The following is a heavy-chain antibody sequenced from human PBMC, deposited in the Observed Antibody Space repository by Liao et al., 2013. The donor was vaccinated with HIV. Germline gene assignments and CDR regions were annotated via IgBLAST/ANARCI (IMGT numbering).Heavy chain of an antibody. CDR2: IYTSGST. D-gene: IGHD6-19*01. J-gene: IGHJ6*03. CDR1: GGSFSGYY. V-gene: IGHV4-59*10. Sequence: QVQLQQWGAGLLKPSETLSLTCAVYGGSFSGYYWSWIRQPPGKGLEWIGRIYTSGSTNYNPSLKSRVTMSVDTSKNQFSLKLSSVTAADTAVYYCARDWSLSIFQWLGMDVWGKGTTVTVSS. CDR3: ARDWSLSIFQWLGMDV.